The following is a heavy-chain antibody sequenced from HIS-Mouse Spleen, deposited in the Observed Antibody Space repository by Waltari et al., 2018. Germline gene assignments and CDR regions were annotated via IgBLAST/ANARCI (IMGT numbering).Heavy chain of an antibody. V-gene: IGHV4-31*03. J-gene: IGHJ5*02. CDR1: GGPISRCGYY. CDR3: ARSPYYDFWSGYSDNWFDP. CDR2: IYYSGST. Sequence: QVQLQESGPGLVKPSQTRSLTCTVPGGPISRCGYYWIWIRQHRGKGLEWIGYIYYSGSTYSNPSLKSRVTISVDTSKNQFSLKLSSVTAADTAVYYCARSPYYDFWSGYSDNWFDPWGQGTLVTVSS. D-gene: IGHD3-3*01.